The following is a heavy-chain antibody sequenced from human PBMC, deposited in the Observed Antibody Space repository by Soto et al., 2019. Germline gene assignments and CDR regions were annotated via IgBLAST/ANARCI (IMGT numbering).Heavy chain of an antibody. D-gene: IGHD3-10*01. V-gene: IGHV1-3*01. CDR3: ARDLGFGLSDY. J-gene: IGHJ4*02. Sequence: QVQLVQSGAEVKKPGASVKVSCKASGYTFTSYAMHWVRQAPGQRLEWMGWINAGNGNTKYSQKLQGRVTITRDTSASTAYMALSGLRSEDTAVYSWARDLGFGLSDYWGQGTLVTVSS. CDR1: GYTFTSYA. CDR2: INAGNGNT.